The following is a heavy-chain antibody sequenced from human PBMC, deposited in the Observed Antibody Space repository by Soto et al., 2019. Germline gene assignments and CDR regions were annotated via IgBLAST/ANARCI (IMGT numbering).Heavy chain of an antibody. Sequence: ASVKVSCKASGYTFTGYYMHWVRQAPGQGLEWMGWINPNSGGTNYAQKFQGRVTMTRDTSISTAYMELSRLRSDDTAEYYCARAARVCSGGSCYSDAHYYYGMDVWGQGTTVTVSS. CDR3: ARAARVCSGGSCYSDAHYYYGMDV. V-gene: IGHV1-2*02. CDR2: INPNSGGT. J-gene: IGHJ6*02. CDR1: GYTFTGYY. D-gene: IGHD2-15*01.